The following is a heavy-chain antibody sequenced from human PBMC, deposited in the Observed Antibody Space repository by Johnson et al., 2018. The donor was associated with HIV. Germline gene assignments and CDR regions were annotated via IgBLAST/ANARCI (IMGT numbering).Heavy chain of an antibody. Sequence: VQLVESGGGVVRPGGSLRLSCDASGFTFSSYDMHWVRQSTGVGLEWVSAIGTAGDTHYPDSVKGRFTISRDNGKNSLYLQMNSLRAEDTAVYYCVRVGLWSGYYRDAFDIWGPGTMVTVSS. CDR2: IGTAGDT. CDR3: VRVGLWSGYYRDAFDI. D-gene: IGHD3-3*01. J-gene: IGHJ3*02. V-gene: IGHV3-13*01. CDR1: GFTFSSYD.